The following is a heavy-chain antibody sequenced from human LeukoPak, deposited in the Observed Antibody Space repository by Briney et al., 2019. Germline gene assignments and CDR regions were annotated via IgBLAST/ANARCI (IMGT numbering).Heavy chain of an antibody. Sequence: ASVNVSCKASGYTFTGYYMHWVRQAPGQGLEWMGWINPNSGVTNFAQNFQGRVTMTRDTSISTAFMELSRLRSDDTAVYYCARGVLQYCSGGSCYNWFDPWGQGTLVTVSS. D-gene: IGHD2-15*01. J-gene: IGHJ5*02. V-gene: IGHV1-2*02. CDR2: INPNSGVT. CDR1: GYTFTGYY. CDR3: ARGVLQYCSGGSCYNWFDP.